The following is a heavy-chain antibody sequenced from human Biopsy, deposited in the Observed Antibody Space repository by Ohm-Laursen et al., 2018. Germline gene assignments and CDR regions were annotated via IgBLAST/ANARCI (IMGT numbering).Heavy chain of an antibody. Sequence: ASVRVSCKASGYTFTSYHVHWVRQAPGQGLEWMGWINAKTGDTNYAQKFQGRVTMTRDTSISTAYVDLSSLRSDDTAVYYCTRGGYYYDSLAYYYWFDPWGQGTLVTVSS. CDR2: INAKTGDT. CDR1: GYTFTSYH. J-gene: IGHJ5*02. V-gene: IGHV1-2*02. D-gene: IGHD3-22*01. CDR3: TRGGYYYDSLAYYYWFDP.